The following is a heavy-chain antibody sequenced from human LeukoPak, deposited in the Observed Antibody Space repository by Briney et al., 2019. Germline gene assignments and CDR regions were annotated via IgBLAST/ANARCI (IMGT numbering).Heavy chain of an antibody. Sequence: GGSLRLSCAASGFTFSSYAMSWVRQAPGKGLEWVSAISGSGGSTYYADSVKGRFTTSRDNSKNTLYLQMNSLRAEDTAVYYCAKATDWSSSWYFPLGYYYYGMDVWGQGTTVTVSS. D-gene: IGHD6-13*01. V-gene: IGHV3-23*01. CDR3: AKATDWSSSWYFPLGYYYYGMDV. CDR1: GFTFSSYA. J-gene: IGHJ6*02. CDR2: ISGSGGST.